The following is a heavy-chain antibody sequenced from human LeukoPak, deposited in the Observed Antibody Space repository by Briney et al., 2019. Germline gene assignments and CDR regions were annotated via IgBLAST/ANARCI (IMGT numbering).Heavy chain of an antibody. D-gene: IGHD6-6*01. Sequence: GASVKVSCKASGYTFTSYGISWVRQATGQGLEWMGWMNPNSGNTGYAQKFQGRVTMTRNTSISTAYMELSSLRSEDTAVYYCARKRIAARAIDYWGQGTLVTVSS. CDR1: GYTFTSYG. J-gene: IGHJ4*02. CDR3: ARKRIAARAIDY. CDR2: MNPNSGNT. V-gene: IGHV1-8*02.